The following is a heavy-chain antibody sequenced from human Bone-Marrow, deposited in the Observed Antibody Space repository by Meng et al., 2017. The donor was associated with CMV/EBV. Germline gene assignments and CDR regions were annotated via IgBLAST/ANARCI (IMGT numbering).Heavy chain of an antibody. J-gene: IGHJ4*02. D-gene: IGHD3-3*01. CDR1: GYSISSGYY. CDR3: ARGTTIFWVARIGY. CDR2: IYHSGST. Sequence: SETLSLTCTVSGYSISSGYYWGWIRQPPGKGLEWIGSIYHSGSTYYNPFLKSRVTISVDTSKNQFSLKLSSVTAADTAVYYCARGTTIFWVARIGYWGQGTLVAFSS. V-gene: IGHV4-38-2*02.